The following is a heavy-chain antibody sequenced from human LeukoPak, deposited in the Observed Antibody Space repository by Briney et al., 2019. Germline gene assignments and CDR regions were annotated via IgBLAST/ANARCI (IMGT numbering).Heavy chain of an antibody. V-gene: IGHV1-46*01. CDR1: GYTFTSYY. D-gene: IGHD4-17*01. CDR2: INPSGGST. J-gene: IGHJ1*01. CDR3: ARETTGKQRAEYFQH. Sequence: ASVKVSCKASGYTFTSYYMHWVRQAPGQGLEWMGIINPSGGSTSYAQKFQGRVTVTRDTSTSTVYMELSSLRSEDTAVYYCARETTGKQRAEYFQHWGQGTLVTVSS.